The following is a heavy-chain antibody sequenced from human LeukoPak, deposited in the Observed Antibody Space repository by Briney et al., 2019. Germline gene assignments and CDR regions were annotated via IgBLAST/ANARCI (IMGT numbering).Heavy chain of an antibody. J-gene: IGHJ4*02. CDR1: GGSISSYY. Sequence: SSETLSLTCTVSGGSISSYYWSWIRQPPGKGLEWIGYIYYSGSTNYNPSLKSRVTISVDTSKNQFSLKLSSVTAADTAVYYCARAPPYARFDYWGQGTLVTVSS. V-gene: IGHV4-59*01. CDR3: ARAPPYARFDY. D-gene: IGHD4-17*01. CDR2: IYYSGST.